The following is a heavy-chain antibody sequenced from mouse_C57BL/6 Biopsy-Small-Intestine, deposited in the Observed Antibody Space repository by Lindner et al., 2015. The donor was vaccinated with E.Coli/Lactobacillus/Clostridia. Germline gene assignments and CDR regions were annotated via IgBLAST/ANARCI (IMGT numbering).Heavy chain of an antibody. J-gene: IGHJ4*01. CDR1: GFTFSDYG. V-gene: IGHV5-17*01. CDR3: ARPHYYAMDY. CDR2: ISSGSSTI. Sequence: SGGGLVKPGGSLKLSCAASGFTFSDYGMHWVRQAPEKGLEWVAYISSGSSTIYYADTVKGRFTISRDNAKNTLFLQMASLRSGDTAMYYCARPHYYAMDYWGQGTSVTVSS.